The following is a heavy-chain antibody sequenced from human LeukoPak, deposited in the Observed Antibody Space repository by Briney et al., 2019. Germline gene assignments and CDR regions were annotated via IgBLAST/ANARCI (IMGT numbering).Heavy chain of an antibody. CDR3: ARVGAYYYGSGSITPDDY. CDR1: GYTFTSYG. V-gene: IGHV1-18*01. Sequence: ASVKVSCKASGYTFTSYGISWVRQAPGQGLEWMGWISAYNGNTNYAQKLQGRVTMTTDTSTSTAYMELRSLRSDDTAVYYCARVGAYYYGSGSITPDDYWGQGTLVTVSS. J-gene: IGHJ4*02. CDR2: ISAYNGNT. D-gene: IGHD3-10*01.